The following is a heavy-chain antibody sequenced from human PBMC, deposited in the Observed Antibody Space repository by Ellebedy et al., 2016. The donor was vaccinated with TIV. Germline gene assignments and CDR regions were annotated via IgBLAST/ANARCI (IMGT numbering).Heavy chain of an antibody. D-gene: IGHD3-10*01. CDR2: IYYSGST. CDR3: ARAPPTSGTLFY. J-gene: IGHJ4*02. CDR1: GGSISSYY. Sequence: SETLSLXXTVSGGSISSYYWSWIRQPPGKGLEWIGYIYYSGSTNYNPSLKSRVTISVDTSKNQFSLKLSSVTAADTAFYYCARAPPTSGTLFYWGQGTRVTVSS. V-gene: IGHV4-59*12.